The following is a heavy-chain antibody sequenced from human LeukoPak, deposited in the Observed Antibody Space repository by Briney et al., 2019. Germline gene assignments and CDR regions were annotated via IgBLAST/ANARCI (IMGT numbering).Heavy chain of an antibody. V-gene: IGHV3-9*01. CDR3: ARGGLDCSGGSCYDDAFDI. J-gene: IGHJ3*02. CDR1: GFTFDDYA. CDR2: ISWNSGSI. D-gene: IGHD2-15*01. Sequence: GGSLRLSCAASGFTFDDYAMHWVRQAPGKGLEWVSGISWNSGSIGYADSVKGRFTISRDNAKNSLYLQMNSLRAEDTAVYYCARGGLDCSGGSCYDDAFDIWGQGTMVTVSS.